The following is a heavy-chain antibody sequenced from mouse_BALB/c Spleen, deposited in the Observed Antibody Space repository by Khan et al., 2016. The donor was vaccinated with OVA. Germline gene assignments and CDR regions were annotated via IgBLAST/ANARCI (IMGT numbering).Heavy chain of an antibody. Sequence: QVQLKQSGPGLVQPSHSLSITCTVSGFSLNTYGIHWIRQSQGKGMEWLGVIRSGGSTDYNGAFISSLNSTKDNTKNQLFFKMNSLQTADTAMYYWARNSCMHDFTYWGQGTLVTVSA. CDR1: GFSLNTYG. J-gene: IGHJ3*01. CDR3: ARNSCMHDFTY. D-gene: IGHD2-10*02. CDR2: IRSGGST. V-gene: IGHV2-2*01.